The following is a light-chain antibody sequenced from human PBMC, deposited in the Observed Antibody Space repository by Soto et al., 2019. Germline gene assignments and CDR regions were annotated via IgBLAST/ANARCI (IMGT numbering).Light chain of an antibody. CDR1: QGIRND. CDR2: AAS. Sequence: DIQMTQSPSSLSASVGDRVTITCRASQGIRNDLGWYQQKPGKAPKRLIYAASTLQSGVPSRFVGSGSGTAFTLTINNLQPEDFATYFCQQYDDYPLTFGGGTKVEIK. CDR3: QQYDDYPLT. J-gene: IGKJ4*01. V-gene: IGKV1-17*02.